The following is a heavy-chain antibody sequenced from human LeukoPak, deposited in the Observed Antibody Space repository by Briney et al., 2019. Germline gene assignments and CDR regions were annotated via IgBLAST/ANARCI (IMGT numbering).Heavy chain of an antibody. Sequence: SETLSPTCTVSGGSISSSSYYWGWIRQPPGKGLEWIGSIYYSGSTYYNPSLKSRVSISVDTSKNQFSLKLSTVAAADTGVCFCARGYYDFWSGLKYYFDYWGQGTLVTVSS. CDR3: ARGYYDFWSGLKYYFDY. CDR2: IYYSGST. D-gene: IGHD3-3*01. CDR1: GGSISSSSYY. J-gene: IGHJ4*02. V-gene: IGHV4-39*07.